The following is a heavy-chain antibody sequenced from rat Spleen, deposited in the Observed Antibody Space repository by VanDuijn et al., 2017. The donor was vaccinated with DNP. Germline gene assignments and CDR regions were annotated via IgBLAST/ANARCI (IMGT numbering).Heavy chain of an antibody. Sequence: EVQLVESGGGLVQPGRSLKLSCAASGLTFSDYAMAWVRQSPKKGLEWVATIIYDGSSTYYRDSVKGRFTISRDNGESTLFLQMDRLRSEDTATYYCARHTTGIPRDYWGQGVMVTVSS. CDR1: GLTFSDYA. V-gene: IGHV5-17*01. CDR3: ARHTTGIPRDY. D-gene: IGHD1-9*01. J-gene: IGHJ2*01. CDR2: IIYDGSST.